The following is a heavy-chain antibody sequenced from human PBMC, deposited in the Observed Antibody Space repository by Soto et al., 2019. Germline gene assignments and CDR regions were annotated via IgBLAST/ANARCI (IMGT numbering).Heavy chain of an antibody. CDR2: ISTSGSTI. V-gene: IGHV3-48*03. D-gene: IGHD6-13*01. CDR3: ARALAAAGSFDY. CDR1: GLTSSRYE. J-gene: IGHJ4*02. Sequence: PGESLRPAWAASGLTSSRYEMNWVRQAPGKGLEWISYISTSGSTIYYADSVKGRFTISRDNAKNSLYLQMNSLRAEDTAVYYCARALAAAGSFDYWGQGTLVTVSS.